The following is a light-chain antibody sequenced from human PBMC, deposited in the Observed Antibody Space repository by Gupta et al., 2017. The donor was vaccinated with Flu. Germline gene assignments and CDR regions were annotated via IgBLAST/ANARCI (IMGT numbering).Light chain of an antibody. CDR3: QQYNNYSSST. V-gene: IGKV1-5*03. CDR2: RAS. J-gene: IGKJ2*01. CDR1: QSISDW. Sequence: DIQMTQSPSTLSASVGDRVTITCRASQSISDWLAWYQQKPGKAPQVLIYRASTLDSGVPSRFSGSGSGTEFTLTISSLQPDDFAAYYCQQYNNYSSSTFGHGTRLEIK.